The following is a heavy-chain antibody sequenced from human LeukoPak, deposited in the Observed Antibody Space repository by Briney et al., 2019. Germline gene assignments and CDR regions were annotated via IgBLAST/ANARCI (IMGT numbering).Heavy chain of an antibody. CDR2: INRSGST. J-gene: IGHJ4*02. CDR1: GGSFSGYY. Sequence: PSETLSLTCTVYGGSFSGYYWSWVRQPPGKGLGWIGEINRSGSTSYNPSLKRRVSISLDTSKNQFSLRLSSVTAADTAVYYCAEADSSQIPDYWGQGALVTVSS. D-gene: IGHD2-15*01. CDR3: AEADSSQIPDY. V-gene: IGHV4-34*01.